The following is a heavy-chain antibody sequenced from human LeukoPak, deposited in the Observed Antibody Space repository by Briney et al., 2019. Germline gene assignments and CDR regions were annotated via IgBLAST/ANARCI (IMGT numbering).Heavy chain of an antibody. CDR1: GFTFSSYA. CDR2: ISGSGGST. V-gene: IGHV3-23*01. J-gene: IGHJ4*02. Sequence: GGSLRLSCAASGFTFSSYAISWVRQAPGKGLEWVSAISGSGGSTYYADSVKGRFTISRDNSKNTLYLQMNSLRAEDTAVYYCAKGRYGSGRYYFDYWGQGTLVTVSS. D-gene: IGHD3-10*01. CDR3: AKGRYGSGRYYFDY.